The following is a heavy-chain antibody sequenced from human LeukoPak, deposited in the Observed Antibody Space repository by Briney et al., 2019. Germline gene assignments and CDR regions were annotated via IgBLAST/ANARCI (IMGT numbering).Heavy chain of an antibody. V-gene: IGHV3-23*01. J-gene: IGHJ4*02. CDR1: GITFSSNA. CDR3: AGYDPFDY. CDR2: IRGSGDST. D-gene: IGHD3-3*01. Sequence: GGSLRLSCAASGITFSSNAMSWVRQAPGKGLEWVSGIRGSGDSTYYADSVKGRFTISRDNSKNTLYLQMNSLRADDTAVYYCAGYDPFDYWGQGTLVTVSS.